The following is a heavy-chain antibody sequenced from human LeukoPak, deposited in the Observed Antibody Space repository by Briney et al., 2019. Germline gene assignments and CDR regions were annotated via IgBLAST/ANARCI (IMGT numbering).Heavy chain of an antibody. CDR3: AIDEGHPSPDAFDI. Sequence: GASVKVSCKASGYSFTSFGISWVRQAPGQGLEWMGWISGYSGNTNYAEKFQGRVTLTTVTSTRTAYIELRSLRSDDTAVYYCAIDEGHPSPDAFDIWGQGTMVTVSS. CDR1: GYSFTSFG. V-gene: IGHV1-18*01. CDR2: ISGYSGNT. J-gene: IGHJ3*02.